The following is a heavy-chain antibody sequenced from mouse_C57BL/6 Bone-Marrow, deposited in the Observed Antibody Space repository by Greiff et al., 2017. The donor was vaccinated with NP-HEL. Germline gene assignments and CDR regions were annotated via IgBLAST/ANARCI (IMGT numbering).Heavy chain of an antibody. CDR1: GFSLTSYG. V-gene: IGHV2-5*01. Sequence: VMLVESGPGLVQPSQSLSITCTVSGFSLTSYGVHWVRQSPGKGLEWLGVIWRGGSTDYNAAFMSRLSITKGNSKSQVFFKMNSLQADDTAIYYCAKWGYYSYWYFDVWGTGTTVTVSS. J-gene: IGHJ1*03. CDR2: IWRGGST. CDR3: AKWGYYSYWYFDV. D-gene: IGHD2-3*01.